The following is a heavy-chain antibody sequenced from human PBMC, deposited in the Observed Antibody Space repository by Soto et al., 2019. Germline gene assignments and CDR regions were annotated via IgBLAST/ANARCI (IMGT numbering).Heavy chain of an antibody. CDR1: GGTFSSYA. J-gene: IGHJ4*02. V-gene: IGHV1-69*13. Sequence: GASVKVSCKASGGTFSSYAISWVRQAPGQGLEWMGGIIPIFGTANYAQKFQGRVTITADESTSTAYMELSSLRSEDTAVYYCARGTAYTTRFDYWGQGTLVTVSS. D-gene: IGHD3-16*01. CDR2: IIPIFGTA. CDR3: ARGTAYTTRFDY.